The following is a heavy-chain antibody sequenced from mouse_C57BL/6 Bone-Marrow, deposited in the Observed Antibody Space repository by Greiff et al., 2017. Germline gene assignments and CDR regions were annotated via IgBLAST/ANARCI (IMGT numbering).Heavy chain of an antibody. Sequence: QVQLQQPGAELVRPGTSVKMSCKASGYTFTNYWIGWAKQRPGHGLEWIGDIYPGGGYTNYNEKFKGKATLTADKSSSTAYMQFSSLTSEDSAIYYCARRGGWDGGFAYWGQGTLVTVSA. D-gene: IGHD4-1*01. CDR1: GYTFTNYW. CDR2: IYPGGGYT. J-gene: IGHJ3*01. V-gene: IGHV1-63*01. CDR3: ARRGGWDGGFAY.